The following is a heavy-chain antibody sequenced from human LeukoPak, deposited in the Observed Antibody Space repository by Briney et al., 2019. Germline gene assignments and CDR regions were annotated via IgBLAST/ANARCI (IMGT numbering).Heavy chain of an antibody. V-gene: IGHV1-69*04. D-gene: IGHD2-2*01. CDR2: IVPILGIA. J-gene: IGHJ4*02. CDR3: ASTSDCSNTSCPNALDY. Sequence: SVTVSCKASGGTFSSYAISWVRQAPGHGLEWMGRIVPILGIANYAQKFQGRVTITADKSTYTAYMELSSLRSEDTAVYYCASTSDCSNTSCPNALDYWGQGTLVTVSS. CDR1: GGTFSSYA.